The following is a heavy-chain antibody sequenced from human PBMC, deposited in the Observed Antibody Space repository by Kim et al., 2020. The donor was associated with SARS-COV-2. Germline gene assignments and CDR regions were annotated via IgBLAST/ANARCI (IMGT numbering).Heavy chain of an antibody. CDR2: A. Sequence: ANYAQKFQGRVTITADKSTSTAYMELSSLRSEDTAVYYCGGDILTRIHAYWGQGTLVTVSS. D-gene: IGHD3-9*01. CDR3: GGDILTRIHAY. J-gene: IGHJ4*02. V-gene: IGHV1-69*04.